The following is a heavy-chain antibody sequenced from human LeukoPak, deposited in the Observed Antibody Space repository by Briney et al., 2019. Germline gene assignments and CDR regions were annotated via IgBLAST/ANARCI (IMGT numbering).Heavy chain of an antibody. CDR3: ARAMGKWELLDS. D-gene: IGHD1-26*01. V-gene: IGHV4-4*07. J-gene: IGHJ5*02. CDR1: GGSISSYY. Sequence: SETLSLICTVSGGSISSYYWSWIRQPAGKGLEWIGRIYTSGSTNYNPSLKGRVAMSVDTSKNQFSLKLSSVTAADTAVYYCARAMGKWELLDSWGQGTLVTVSS. CDR2: IYTSGST.